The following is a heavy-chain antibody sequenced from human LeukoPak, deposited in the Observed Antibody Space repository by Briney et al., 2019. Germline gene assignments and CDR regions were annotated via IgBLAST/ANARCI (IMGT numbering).Heavy chain of an antibody. J-gene: IGHJ4*02. CDR2: IIPIFGTA. CDR3: ARGFQEYYFDY. V-gene: IGHV1-69*05. CDR1: GGTFSSYA. Sequence: ASVKVSCKASGGTFSSYAISWVRQAPGQGLEWMGRIIPIFGTANYAQKFQGRVTITTDESTTTAYMELSSLRSEDTAVYYCARGFQEYYFDYWGPGTLVTVSS.